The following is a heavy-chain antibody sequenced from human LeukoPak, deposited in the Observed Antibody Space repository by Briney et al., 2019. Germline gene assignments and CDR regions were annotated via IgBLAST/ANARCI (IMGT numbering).Heavy chain of an antibody. CDR1: GGSISSSSYY. D-gene: IGHD6-13*01. V-gene: IGHV4-39*01. CDR3: ARHGGNSQQLGTFDY. J-gene: IGHJ4*02. CDR2: IYYSVST. Sequence: AETLSLTCTVSGGSISSSSYYWGWIRQPPGKGLESIGSIYYSVSTYYNPFLKSRVTISVDTSKNQFSLKLSSVTAADTAVYYCARHGGNSQQLGTFDYWGQGTLVTVPS.